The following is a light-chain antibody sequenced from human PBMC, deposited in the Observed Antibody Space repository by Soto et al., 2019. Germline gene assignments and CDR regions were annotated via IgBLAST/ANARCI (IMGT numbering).Light chain of an antibody. Sequence: QSALTQPASVSGSPGQSITISCTGTSSDVGAYNYVSWYQQHPGKAPKLMIYDVSNRPSGVSNRFSGSKSGNSASLTISGLQAEDDDDYYCSSYASSSTYVFGTGTKVTVL. CDR1: SSDVGAYNY. J-gene: IGLJ1*01. V-gene: IGLV2-14*01. CDR2: DVS. CDR3: SSYASSSTYV.